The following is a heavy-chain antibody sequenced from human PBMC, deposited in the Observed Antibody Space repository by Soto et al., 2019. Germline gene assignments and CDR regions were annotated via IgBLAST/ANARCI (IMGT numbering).Heavy chain of an antibody. CDR3: TTDPMRRRISPPRLYYAMDV. J-gene: IGHJ6*02. V-gene: IGHV3-15*01. CDR2: IKSKTDGGTT. CDR1: GFTFSSYA. D-gene: IGHD3-3*02. Sequence: PGGSLRLSCAASGFTFSSYAMNWVRQAPGKGLEWVGRIKSKTDGGTTDYAAPVKGRFAISRDDSRSTLYLQMSSLKIEDTAVYYCTTDPMRRRISPPRLYYAMDVWGQGTTVTVSS.